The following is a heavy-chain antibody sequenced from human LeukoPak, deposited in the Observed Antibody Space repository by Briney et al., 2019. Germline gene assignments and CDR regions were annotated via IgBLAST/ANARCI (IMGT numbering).Heavy chain of an antibody. CDR3: AKTRGRIVGADFDY. J-gene: IGHJ4*02. CDR2: IGASGDTT. D-gene: IGHD1-26*01. V-gene: IGHV3-23*01. CDR1: GFIFRIYA. Sequence: GGSVRLSCAASGFIFRIYAMSWVRQAPGKGLEWVLLIGASGDTTYYADSVRGRFTISRNNSNNTLYLQMNSLRAEDTAVYYCAKTRGRIVGADFDYWGQGTLVSVSS.